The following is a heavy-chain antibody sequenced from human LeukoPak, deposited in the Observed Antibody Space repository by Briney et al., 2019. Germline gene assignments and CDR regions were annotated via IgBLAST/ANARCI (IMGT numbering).Heavy chain of an antibody. CDR2: ISSSGSTI. CDR1: GFTFSSYE. Sequence: GGSLRLSCAASGFTFSSYEMNWVRQAPGKGLEWVSYISSSGSTIYYADSVKGRFTISRDNSKYMVYLQMNSLRAEDTAVYYCARRSGIAVAGAFDYWGQGTLVTVSS. D-gene: IGHD6-19*01. CDR3: ARRSGIAVAGAFDY. V-gene: IGHV3-48*03. J-gene: IGHJ4*02.